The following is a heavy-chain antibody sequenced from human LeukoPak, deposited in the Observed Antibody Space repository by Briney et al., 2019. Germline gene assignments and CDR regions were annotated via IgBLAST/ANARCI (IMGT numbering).Heavy chain of an antibody. CDR1: GLTFSSYA. CDR3: ARDLSQIWGSPAYYFDY. J-gene: IGHJ4*02. CDR2: ISGSGGST. Sequence: PGGSLRLSCAASGLTFSSYAMTWVRQAPGKGLEWVSGISGSGGSTYYADSVKGRFTISRDNSKNTLYLQMNSLRAEDTAVYYCARDLSQIWGSPAYYFDYWGQGTLVTVSS. V-gene: IGHV3-23*01. D-gene: IGHD3-16*01.